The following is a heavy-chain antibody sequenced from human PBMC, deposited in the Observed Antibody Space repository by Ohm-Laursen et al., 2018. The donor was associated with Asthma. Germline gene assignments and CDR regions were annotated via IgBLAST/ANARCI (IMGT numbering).Heavy chain of an antibody. J-gene: IGHJ4*02. CDR3: ATNLPYEAENY. CDR2: IYPDGGEK. V-gene: IGHV3-7*05. D-gene: IGHD3-16*01. CDR1: GLPFSNFW. Sequence: GSLRLSCSASGLPFSNFWMSWVCQAPGKGLEWVANIYPDGGEKYYVDSVDGRFTISRDNAKNSLYLQMNSLRAEDTAVYYCATNLPYEAENYWGQGTLVTVSS.